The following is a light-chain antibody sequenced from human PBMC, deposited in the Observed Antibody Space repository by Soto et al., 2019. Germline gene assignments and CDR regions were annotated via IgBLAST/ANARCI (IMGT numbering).Light chain of an antibody. CDR2: GAS. J-gene: IGKJ2*01. Sequence: EIVLTQSPGTLSLSPGERATLSCRASQSVSSAYLAWYQQIPGQAPRLLIYGASSSATGIPDRFSGSGSGTDFTLTISGLEPEDFAVYYCKQSGRSFYTFGQGTKLEIK. V-gene: IGKV3-20*01. CDR3: KQSGRSFYT. CDR1: QSVSSAY.